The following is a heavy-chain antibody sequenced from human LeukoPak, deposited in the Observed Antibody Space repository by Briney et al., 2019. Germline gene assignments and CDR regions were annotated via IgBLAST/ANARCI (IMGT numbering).Heavy chain of an antibody. D-gene: IGHD7-27*01. V-gene: IGHV1-8*01. J-gene: IGHJ4*02. CDR2: MSPNSGDT. CDR1: GYTFTSYD. Sequence: ASVKVSCKASGYTFTSYDFNWVRQATGQRPEWMGWMSPNSGDTGYAQKFQNRVTMTRNTSISTAYMELSSLRSDDTAVYYCARGPPNWGYDYWGPGTLVTVSS. CDR3: ARGPPNWGYDY.